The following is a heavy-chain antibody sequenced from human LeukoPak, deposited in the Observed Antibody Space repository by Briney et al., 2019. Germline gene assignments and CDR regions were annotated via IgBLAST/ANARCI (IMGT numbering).Heavy chain of an antibody. CDR1: GFTFSNYW. CDR2: INPSGSST. V-gene: IGHV3-74*01. Sequence: EGSLRLPCAASGFTFSNYWMHWVRQVPGKGLVWVSRINPSGSSTTYADSVKGRFTISRDNAKNMLYLQMDSLRAEDTGIYYCARSNQADDYWGQGTLVTVSS. D-gene: IGHD1-14*01. CDR3: ARSNQADDY. J-gene: IGHJ4*02.